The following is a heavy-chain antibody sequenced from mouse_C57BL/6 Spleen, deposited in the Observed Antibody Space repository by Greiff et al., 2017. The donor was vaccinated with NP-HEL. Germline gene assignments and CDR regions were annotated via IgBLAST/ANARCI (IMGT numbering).Heavy chain of an antibody. D-gene: IGHD2-2*01. CDR3: ERWDYGNDEGFDY. CDR1: GYAFSSYW. Sequence: QVQLQQSGAELVKPGASVKISCKASGYAFSSYWMNWVKQRPGKGLEWIGQIYPGDGDTNYNGKFKGKATLTADKSSSTAYMQLSSLTSEDSAVNYCERWDYGNDEGFDYWGQGTTLTVSS. J-gene: IGHJ2*01. V-gene: IGHV1-80*01. CDR2: IYPGDGDT.